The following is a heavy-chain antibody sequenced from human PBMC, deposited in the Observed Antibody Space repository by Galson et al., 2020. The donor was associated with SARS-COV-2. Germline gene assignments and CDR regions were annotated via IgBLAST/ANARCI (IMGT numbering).Heavy chain of an antibody. V-gene: IGHV3-30*01. D-gene: IGHD3-10*01. CDR2: LSYDGSNK. CDR1: GFTYSSYA. J-gene: IGHJ4*02. CDR3: ARVFGAPQTQLWFGELYLGPSDY. Sequence: GGSLRLCCAASGFTYSSYAMHWVRQAPGKGLEWVAVLSYDGSNKYYADSVKGRFTISRDNSKNTLYLQMNSLRAEDTAVYYCARVFGAPQTQLWFGELYLGPSDYWGQGTLVTVSS.